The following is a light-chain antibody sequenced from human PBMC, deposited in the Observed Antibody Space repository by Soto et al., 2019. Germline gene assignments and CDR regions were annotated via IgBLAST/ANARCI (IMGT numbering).Light chain of an antibody. CDR3: QQYRGYWT. Sequence: DIQMTQSPSTLSASVGDRVTISCRASQTINTWLAWYQQKPGKAPHLLIYKVSNLQSGVPSRFSGSGSGTEFTLTISSLQPDDCATYYCQQYRGYWTFGQGTKVEIK. J-gene: IGKJ1*01. CDR1: QTINTW. CDR2: KVS. V-gene: IGKV1-5*03.